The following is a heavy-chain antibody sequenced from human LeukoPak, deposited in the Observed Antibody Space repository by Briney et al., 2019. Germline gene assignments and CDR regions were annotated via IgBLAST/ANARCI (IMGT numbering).Heavy chain of an antibody. D-gene: IGHD1-26*01. Sequence: GGSLRLSCAASGFTFSSYAMTWVRQAPGKGLEWVSAISGSGGSTYYADSVKGRFTISRDNSKNTLYLQMNSLRAEDTAVYYCAKFSRYSGSHYWGQGTLVTVSS. V-gene: IGHV3-23*01. CDR2: ISGSGGST. J-gene: IGHJ4*02. CDR1: GFTFSSYA. CDR3: AKFSRYSGSHY.